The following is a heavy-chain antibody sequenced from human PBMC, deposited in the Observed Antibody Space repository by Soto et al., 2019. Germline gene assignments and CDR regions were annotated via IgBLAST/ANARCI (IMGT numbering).Heavy chain of an antibody. V-gene: IGHV4-34*01. Sequence: SETLSLTCAVSGGSFSGYIWSWIRQSPGTGLEWIGQINHSGSTNYNPSLKSRVTISVHTSKTQFSLKLTSVTAADTAVYYCARDKITGLFDYWGQGTLDTVSS. CDR1: GGSFSGYI. CDR3: ARDKITGLFDY. CDR2: INHSGST. J-gene: IGHJ4*02. D-gene: IGHD2-8*02.